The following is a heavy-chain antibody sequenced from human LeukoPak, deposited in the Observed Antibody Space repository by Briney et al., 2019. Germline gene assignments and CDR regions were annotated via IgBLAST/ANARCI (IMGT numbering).Heavy chain of an antibody. J-gene: IGHJ4*02. CDR3: TALGAASEY. Sequence: GGSLRLSCVGSGLTFSNAWMSWIRQAPGKGLQWVGHIKSKTDGGTTEYAAPVKGRFTISRDDSKNTLCLQLNSLKNEDTALYYCTALGAASEYWGQGTLVTVSS. CDR1: GLTFSNAW. CDR2: IKSKTDGGTT. D-gene: IGHD2-15*01. V-gene: IGHV3-15*01.